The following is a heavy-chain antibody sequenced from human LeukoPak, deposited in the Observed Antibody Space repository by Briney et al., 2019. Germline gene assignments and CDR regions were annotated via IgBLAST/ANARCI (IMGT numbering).Heavy chain of an antibody. CDR3: ARGGSGWFFDY. CDR2: ISYDGSNK. D-gene: IGHD6-19*01. V-gene: IGHV3-30-3*01. CDR1: GFTFSNYA. J-gene: IGHJ4*02. Sequence: PGESLRLSCAASGFTFSNYAMHWVRQAPGKGLEWVAVISYDGSNKYYADSVKGRFTISRDNSKNTLYLQMNSLRAEDTAVYYCARGGSGWFFDYWGQGTLVTVSS.